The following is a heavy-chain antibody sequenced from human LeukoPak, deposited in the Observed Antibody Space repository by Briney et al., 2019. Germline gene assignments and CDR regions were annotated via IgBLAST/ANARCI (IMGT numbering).Heavy chain of an antibody. J-gene: IGHJ4*02. D-gene: IGHD2-2*01. CDR2: IYYSGST. V-gene: IGHV4-30-4*01. CDR1: GGSISSGDYY. Sequence: SETLSLTCTVSGGSISSGDYYWSWIRQPPGKGLEWIGYIYYSGSTYYNPSLKSRVTISVDTSKNQFSLKLSSVTAADTAVYYCASSYGSSTSCLKIFDSWGQGTLLTAS. CDR3: ASSYGSSTSCLKIFDS.